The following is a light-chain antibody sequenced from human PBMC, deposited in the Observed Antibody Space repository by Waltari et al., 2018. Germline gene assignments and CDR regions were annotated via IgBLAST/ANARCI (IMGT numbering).Light chain of an antibody. V-gene: IGLV2-14*01. CDR1: SSDVGGYNY. CDR3: SSYTSSSTLV. Sequence: QSALTQPASVSGSPGPSITISCTGTSSDVGGYNYVSWYQQHPGKAPKLMIYEVSNRTSGVSNRFSGSKSGNTASLTISGLQAEDEADYYCSSYTSSSTLVFGTGTKVTVL. J-gene: IGLJ1*01. CDR2: EVS.